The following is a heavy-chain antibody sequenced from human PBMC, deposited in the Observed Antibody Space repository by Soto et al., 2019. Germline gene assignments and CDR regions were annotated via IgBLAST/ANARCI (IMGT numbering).Heavy chain of an antibody. CDR3: AKDLLHSSGWYDYSN. CDR2: ISWNSASI. D-gene: IGHD6-19*01. V-gene: IGHV3-9*01. CDR1: GSTFSNAW. J-gene: IGHJ4*02. Sequence: GGSLRLSCAASGSTFSNAWMNWVRQAPGKGLEWVSGISWNSASIAYADSVKGRFTISRDNAKNSLYLQMNSLRAEDTALYYCAKDLLHSSGWYDYSNWGQGTLVTVSS.